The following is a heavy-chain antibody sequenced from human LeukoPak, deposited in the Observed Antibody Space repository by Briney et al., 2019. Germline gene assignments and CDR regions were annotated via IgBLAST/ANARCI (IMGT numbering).Heavy chain of an antibody. J-gene: IGHJ4*02. CDR2: ISYDANDK. CDR1: GFTFSSYA. Sequence: GGSLRLSCAASGFTFSSYAMHWVRQAPGKGLEWVAVISYDANDKYYADSVKGRFTISRDDSKNTLYLQMNSLRAEDTAMYYCARGLPPVMKYYFDYWGQGTLVTVSS. D-gene: IGHD4-11*01. CDR3: ARGLPPVMKYYFDY. V-gene: IGHV3-30-3*01.